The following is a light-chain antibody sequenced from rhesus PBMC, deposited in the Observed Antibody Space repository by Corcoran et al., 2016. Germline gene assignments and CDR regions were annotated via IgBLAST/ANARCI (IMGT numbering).Light chain of an antibody. CDR3: QQYSSSPYS. J-gene: IGKJ2*01. CDR2: KES. CDR1: QTISSW. V-gene: IGKV1-22*01. Sequence: DIQMTQSPSSLSASVGDTVTITCRASQTISSWLAWYQQKPGKAPNLLINKESTMQSGVPSRFSGSGSGTDFTLTISSLQSEDFVTYYCQQYSSSPYSFGQGTKVGIK.